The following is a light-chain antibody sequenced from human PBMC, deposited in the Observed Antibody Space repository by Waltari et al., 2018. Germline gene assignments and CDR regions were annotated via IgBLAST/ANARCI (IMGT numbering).Light chain of an antibody. CDR1: QSVLYTSSNKNF. Sequence: DIVMTQSPDSLALALGEGATTNCKSSQSVLYTSSNKNFLAWDQQKPGQPPKLLIYWASTRESGVPDRFSGSGSGTDFTLTISSLQSEDVAVYYCQQYYSSPWTFGQGSKVEIK. V-gene: IGKV4-1*01. J-gene: IGKJ1*01. CDR2: WAS. CDR3: QQYYSSPWT.